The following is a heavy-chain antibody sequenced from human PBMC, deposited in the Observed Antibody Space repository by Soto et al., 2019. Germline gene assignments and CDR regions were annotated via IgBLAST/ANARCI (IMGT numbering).Heavy chain of an antibody. CDR1: GYTFTSYY. Sequence: GAAVKVSCKASGYTFTSYYMHLVRHSPGQGLEWMGIINPSGGSTSYAQKFQGRATMTRDTSTSTVYMELSSLRSEDTAVYYCARAVPIAVAGYFEYWGQGTLVTVSS. CDR3: ARAVPIAVAGYFEY. V-gene: IGHV1-46*01. CDR2: INPSGGST. D-gene: IGHD6-19*01. J-gene: IGHJ4*02.